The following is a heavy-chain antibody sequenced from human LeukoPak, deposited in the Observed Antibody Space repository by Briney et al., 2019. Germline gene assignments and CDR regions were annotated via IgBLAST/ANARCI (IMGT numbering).Heavy chain of an antibody. CDR3: ARRSVRFGHRIWFDP. CDR1: GGSISSYY. V-gene: IGHV4-59*01. J-gene: IGHJ5*02. Sequence: SETLSLTCTVSGGSISSYYWSWIRQPPGKGLEWIGYIYYSGSTNYNPSLKSRVTISVDTSKNQFSLKLSSVTAADTAVYYCARRSVRFGHRIWFDPWGQGTLVTVSS. D-gene: IGHD3-10*01. CDR2: IYYSGST.